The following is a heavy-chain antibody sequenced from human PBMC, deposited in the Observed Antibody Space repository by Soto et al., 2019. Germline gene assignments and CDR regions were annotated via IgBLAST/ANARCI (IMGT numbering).Heavy chain of an antibody. Sequence: NPSETLSLTCTVSGGSISSGDYYWSWIRQPPGKGLEWIGYIYYSGSTYYNPSLKSRVTISVDTSKNQFSLKLSSVTAADTAVYYCAREVVATMNFDYWGQGTLVTVSS. CDR2: IYYSGST. CDR3: AREVVATMNFDY. V-gene: IGHV4-30-4*01. D-gene: IGHD5-12*01. CDR1: GGSISSGDYY. J-gene: IGHJ4*02.